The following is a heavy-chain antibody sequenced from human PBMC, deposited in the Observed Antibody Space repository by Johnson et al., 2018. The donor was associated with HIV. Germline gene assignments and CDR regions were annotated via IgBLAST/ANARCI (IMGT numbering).Heavy chain of an antibody. V-gene: IGHV3-9*01. CDR1: GFTFDDYA. CDR3: AKDKSYGLDAFDI. D-gene: IGHD4-17*01. Sequence: VQLVESGGGLVQPGRSLRLSCAASGFTFDDYAMHWVRQAPGKGLEWVSGISWHSGSIGYADSVKGRFTISRDNAKNSLYLQMNSLRAEDTDLYYCAKDKSYGLDAFDIWGQGTMVTVSS. CDR2: ISWHSGSI. J-gene: IGHJ3*02.